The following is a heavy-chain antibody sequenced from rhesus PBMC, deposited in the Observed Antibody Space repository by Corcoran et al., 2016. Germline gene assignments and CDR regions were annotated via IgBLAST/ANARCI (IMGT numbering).Heavy chain of an antibody. V-gene: IGHV4-160*01. D-gene: IGHD3-16*01. CDR3: ARDPGGSYYLDAFDF. CDR1: GGFISSNY. CDR2: IYGSGGST. Sequence: QVQLQESGPGLVKPSEPRSRTCAVSGGFISSNYWSRIRRAPGQGREWIGRIYGSGGSTDYNPSLQSLVTISTDTSKNQFSLKLSSVTAADTALYYCARDPGGSYYLDAFDFWGQGLRVTVSS. J-gene: IGHJ3*01.